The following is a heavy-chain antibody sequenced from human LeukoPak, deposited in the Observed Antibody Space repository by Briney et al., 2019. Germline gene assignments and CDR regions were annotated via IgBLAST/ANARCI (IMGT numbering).Heavy chain of an antibody. CDR2: ISSSGSTI. V-gene: IGHV3-11*04. CDR3: ARRVVATIAQYYFDY. J-gene: IGHJ4*02. CDR1: GFTFSDYY. Sequence: GGSLRLSCAASGFTFSDYYMSWIRQAPGKGLEWVSYISSSGSTIYYADSVKGRFTISRDNSKNSLYLQMNSLRAEDTAVYYCARRVVATIAQYYFDYWGQGTLVTVSS. D-gene: IGHD5-12*01.